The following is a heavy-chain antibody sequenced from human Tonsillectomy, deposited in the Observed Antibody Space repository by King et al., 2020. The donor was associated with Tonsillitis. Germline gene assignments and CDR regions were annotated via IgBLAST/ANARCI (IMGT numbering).Heavy chain of an antibody. V-gene: IGHV1-46*01. J-gene: IGHJ4*02. CDR3: ATEADYYDSSGYYAVDY. Sequence: QVQLVESGAEVKKPGASVKVSCKASGYTFTSYYMHWVRQAPGQGLEWMGIINPSGGSTSYAQTFQGRVTMTRDTSTSTVYMELSSLRSEDTAVYYCATEADYYDSSGYYAVDYWGQGTLVTVSS. D-gene: IGHD3-22*01. CDR1: GYTFTSYY. CDR2: INPSGGST.